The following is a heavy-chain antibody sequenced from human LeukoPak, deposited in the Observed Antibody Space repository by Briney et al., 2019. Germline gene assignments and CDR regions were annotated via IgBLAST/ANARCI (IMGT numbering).Heavy chain of an antibody. Sequence: SETLSLTCTVSGDSITSGTYYWGWIRQPPGKGLEWIGSIYYSGNTYYNPSLKSRVTISVDTSKNQFTLKLSSVTAADTAVYYCARHAGGIAAAGTRPFDYWGQGTLVTVSS. CDR3: ARHAGGIAAAGTRPFDY. J-gene: IGHJ4*02. V-gene: IGHV4-39*01. CDR2: IYYSGNT. D-gene: IGHD6-13*01. CDR1: GDSITSGTYY.